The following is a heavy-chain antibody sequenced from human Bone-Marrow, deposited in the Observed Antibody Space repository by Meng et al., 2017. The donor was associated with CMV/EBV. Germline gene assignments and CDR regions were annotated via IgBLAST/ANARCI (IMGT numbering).Heavy chain of an antibody. CDR3: ASWAVVVPAAIDY. J-gene: IGHJ4*02. Sequence: GGSLRLSCAASGFTFSSYAMHWVRQAPGKGLEWVAVISYDGSNKYYADSVKGRFTISRDNSKNTLYLQMNSLRAEDTAVYYCASWAVVVPAAIDYWGQGTLVTVSS. CDR1: GFTFSSYA. V-gene: IGHV3-30-3*01. D-gene: IGHD2-2*01. CDR2: ISYDGSNK.